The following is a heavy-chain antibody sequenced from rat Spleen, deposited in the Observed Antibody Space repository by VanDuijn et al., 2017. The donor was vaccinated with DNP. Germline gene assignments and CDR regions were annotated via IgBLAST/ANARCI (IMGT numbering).Heavy chain of an antibody. CDR3: ARGGRSYFDY. CDR1: GFTFSDYA. V-gene: IGHV5-20*01. CDR2: ISYDGGST. J-gene: IGHJ2*01. D-gene: IGHD1-11*01. Sequence: EVQLVESGGGLVQPGNSLKLSCAASGFTFSDYAMAWVRQAPTKGLEWVAYISYDGGSTDYGDSVKGRFTISRDNAKSSLYLQMNSLRSEDTASYYCARGGRSYFDYWGQGVMVTVSS.